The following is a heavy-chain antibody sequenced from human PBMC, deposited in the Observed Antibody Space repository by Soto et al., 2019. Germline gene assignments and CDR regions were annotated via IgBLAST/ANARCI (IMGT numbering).Heavy chain of an antibody. V-gene: IGHV4-4*02. CDR3: ARLESYTGSYFDH. CDR1: GVSISIPNW. Sequence: SETLSLTCAVSGVSISIPNWWAWVRQAPGKGLEWIGEIDHSGTTNYNPSLNSRVTISLDRSKNQFSLRLSSVAAADTAVYYCARLESYTGSYFDHWGQGILVTVPQ. J-gene: IGHJ4*02. D-gene: IGHD1-26*01. CDR2: IDHSGTT.